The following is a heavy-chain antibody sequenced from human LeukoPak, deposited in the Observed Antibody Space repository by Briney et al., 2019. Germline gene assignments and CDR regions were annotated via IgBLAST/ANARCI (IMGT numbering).Heavy chain of an antibody. CDR2: VSYDGSNK. D-gene: IGHD6-19*01. Sequence: KAGGSLRLSCAASGFTFSSYGMHWVRQAPGKGLEWVAVVSYDGSNKYYADSVKGRFTISRDNSKNKLYLQMNSLRAEDTAVYYCAKDLSEAVAGFDYWGQGTLVTVSS. CDR3: AKDLSEAVAGFDY. V-gene: IGHV3-30*18. CDR1: GFTFSSYG. J-gene: IGHJ4*02.